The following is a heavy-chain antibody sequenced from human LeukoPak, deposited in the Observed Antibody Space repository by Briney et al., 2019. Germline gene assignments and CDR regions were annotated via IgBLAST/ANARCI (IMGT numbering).Heavy chain of an antibody. D-gene: IGHD6-19*01. CDR1: GGSISSYY. Sequence: SETLSLTCTVSGGSISSYYWSWIRQPPGKGLEWIGYIYYSGSTNYNPPLKSRVTISVDTSKNQFSLKLSSVTAADTAVYYCARDRREQWLPGRFDPWGQGTLVTVSS. CDR3: ARDRREQWLPGRFDP. CDR2: IYYSGST. V-gene: IGHV4-59*01. J-gene: IGHJ5*02.